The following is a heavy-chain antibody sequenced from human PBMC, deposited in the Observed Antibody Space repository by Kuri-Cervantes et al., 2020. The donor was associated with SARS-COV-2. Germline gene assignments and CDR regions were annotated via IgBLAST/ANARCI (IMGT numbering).Heavy chain of an antibody. Sequence: LTCAASLFTFSSYSMNWVRQAPGKGLEWVSYISSSRSTIYYTDSVKSRFTILRDNAKNSRYLQMNSLRVEDTCIYYCSRDHQTETSSWLEIDVFDIWGQGTMVTVSS. CDR3: SRDHQTETSSWLEIDVFDI. CDR2: ISSSRSTI. J-gene: IGHJ3*02. D-gene: IGHD6-19*01. V-gene: IGHV3-48*01. CDR1: LFTFSSYS.